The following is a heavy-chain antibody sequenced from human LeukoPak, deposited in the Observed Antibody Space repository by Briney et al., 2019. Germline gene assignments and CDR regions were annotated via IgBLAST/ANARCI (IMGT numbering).Heavy chain of an antibody. D-gene: IGHD6-13*01. V-gene: IGHV3-30-3*02. Sequence: PGRSLRLSCAASGFTFSSYAMHWVRQAPGKGLEWVAVISYGGSNKYYADSVKGRFTISRDNSKNTLYLQMNSLRAEDTAVYYCAKFEGSSPVTEFDYWGQGTLVTVSS. CDR3: AKFEGSSPVTEFDY. CDR1: GFTFSSYA. J-gene: IGHJ4*02. CDR2: ISYGGSNK.